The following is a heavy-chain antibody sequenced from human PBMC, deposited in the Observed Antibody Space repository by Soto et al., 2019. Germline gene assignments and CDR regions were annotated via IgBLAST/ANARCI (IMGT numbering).Heavy chain of an antibody. V-gene: IGHV3-23*01. J-gene: IGHJ4*02. CDR1: GFTFGSYA. CDR2: ISGSGGTT. D-gene: IGHD6-25*01. CDR3: AKFFVETGASSGWPWSFEC. Sequence: EVQLLASGGGLVQPGGSLRLSCAASGFTFGSYAMSWVRQAPGKGLDWVSAISGSGGTTYYADSVKGRFTISRDSSRNTLFLQRNSLKAEDTALYYCAKFFVETGASSGWPWSFECWGQGTLFTVSS.